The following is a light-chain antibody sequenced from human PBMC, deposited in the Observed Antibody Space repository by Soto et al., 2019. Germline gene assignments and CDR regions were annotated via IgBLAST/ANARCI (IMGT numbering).Light chain of an antibody. V-gene: IGLV1-40*01. CDR1: SSNIGAGYD. J-gene: IGLJ1*01. Sequence: QSVLTQPPSVSGAPGQRVTISCTGSSSNIGAGYDVHWYQQFPGTAPKLLIYGNSNRPSGVPDRFSGSKSGTSASLAITGLQAEYEADYYCQSYDSSLSALYVFGTGTKLTVL. CDR2: GNS. CDR3: QSYDSSLSALYV.